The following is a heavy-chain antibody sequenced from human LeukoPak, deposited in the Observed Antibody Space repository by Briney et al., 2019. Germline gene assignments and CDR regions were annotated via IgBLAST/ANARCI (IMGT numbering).Heavy chain of an antibody. CDR1: GGTFSSYA. V-gene: IGHV1-69*13. CDR3: ARRKYSAYDLFDY. D-gene: IGHD5-12*01. Sequence: GASVKVSCKASGGTFSSYAISWVRQAPGQGLEWMGGIIPIFGTANYAQKFQGRVTITADESTSTAYMELSSLRSEDTAVYYCARRKYSAYDLFDYWGQGTLVTVSS. J-gene: IGHJ4*02. CDR2: IIPIFGTA.